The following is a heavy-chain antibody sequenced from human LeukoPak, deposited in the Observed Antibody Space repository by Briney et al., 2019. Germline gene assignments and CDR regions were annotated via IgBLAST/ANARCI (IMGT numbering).Heavy chain of an antibody. V-gene: IGHV1-69*13. J-gene: IGHJ5*02. CDR2: IIPIFGTA. D-gene: IGHD2-2*01. CDR1: GGTFSSYA. CDR3: ARERYCSSTSCPENWFDP. Sequence: GASVKVSCKASGGTFSSYAISWVRQAPGQGLEWMGGIIPIFGTANYAQKFQGRVTITADESTSTAYMELSSLRSEDTAVYYCARERYCSSTSCPENWFDPWGQGTLVTVSS.